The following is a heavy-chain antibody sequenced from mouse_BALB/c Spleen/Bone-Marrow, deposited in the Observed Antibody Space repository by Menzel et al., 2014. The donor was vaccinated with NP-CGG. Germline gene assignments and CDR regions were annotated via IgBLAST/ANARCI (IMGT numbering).Heavy chain of an antibody. J-gene: IGHJ3*01. Sequence: EVKVVESGGGLVLPGGSRKLSCAASGFTFSSFGMHWVRQAPEKGLEWVAYISSGSSTIYYADTVKGRFTISRDNPQNTLFLQMTSLRSEDTAMYYCAIRAYWGQGTLVTVSA. CDR3: AIRAY. CDR2: ISSGSSTI. CDR1: GFTFSSFG. D-gene: IGHD3-2*02. V-gene: IGHV5-17*02.